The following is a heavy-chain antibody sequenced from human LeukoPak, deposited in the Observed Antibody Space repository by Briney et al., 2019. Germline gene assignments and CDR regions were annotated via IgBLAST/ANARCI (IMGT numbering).Heavy chain of an antibody. CDR1: GGSISSGGYY. J-gene: IGHJ3*02. D-gene: IGHD4-11*01. CDR3: ARHDDYSRAFDI. CDR2: IYHSGST. Sequence: SETLSLTCTVSGGSISSGGYYWSWIRQPPGKGLEWIGEIYHSGSTNYNPSLKSRVTISVDKSKNQFSLKLSSVTAADTAVYFCARHDDYSRAFDIWGQGTMITVSS. V-gene: IGHV4-30-2*01.